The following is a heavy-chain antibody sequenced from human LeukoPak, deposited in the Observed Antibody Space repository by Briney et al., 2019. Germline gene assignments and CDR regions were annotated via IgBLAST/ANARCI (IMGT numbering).Heavy chain of an antibody. V-gene: IGHV4-59*01. D-gene: IGHD3-10*01. Sequence: SETLSLTCTVSGGSISSYYWSWIRQPPGKGLEWIGYIYYSGSTNYNPSLKSRVTISVDTSKNQFSLKLSSVTAADTAVYYCARGVHITMVRGARLRAFDIWGQGTMVTVSS. J-gene: IGHJ3*02. CDR2: IYYSGST. CDR3: ARGVHITMVRGARLRAFDI. CDR1: GGSISSYY.